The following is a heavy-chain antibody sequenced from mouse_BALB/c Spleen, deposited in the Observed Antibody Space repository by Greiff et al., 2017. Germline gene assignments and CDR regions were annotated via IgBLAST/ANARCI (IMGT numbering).Heavy chain of an antibody. Sequence: VQLQQSGAELARPGASVKMSCKASGYTFTSYTMHWVKQRPGQGLEWIGYINPSSGYTNYNQKFKDKATLTADKSSSTAYMQLSSLTSEDSAVYYCAREAIYDGYPYYFDYWGQGTTLTVSS. CDR3: AREAIYDGYPYYFDY. D-gene: IGHD2-3*01. J-gene: IGHJ2*01. CDR1: GYTFTSYT. CDR2: INPSSGYT. V-gene: IGHV1-4*01.